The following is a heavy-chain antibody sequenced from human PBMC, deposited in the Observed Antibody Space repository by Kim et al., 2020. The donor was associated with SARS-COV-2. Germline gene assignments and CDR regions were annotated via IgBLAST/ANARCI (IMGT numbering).Heavy chain of an antibody. D-gene: IGHD6-19*01. Sequence: SVKVSCKASGGTFSSYDISWVRQAPGQGLEWMGGIIPIFGTANYAQKFQGRVTITADESTSTAYMELSSLSSEDTAVYYCARDCRHSSGCSTDAFDIWGQGTMVTVSS. CDR1: GGTFSSYD. J-gene: IGHJ3*02. CDR3: ARDCRHSSGCSTDAFDI. CDR2: IIPIFGTA. V-gene: IGHV1-69*13.